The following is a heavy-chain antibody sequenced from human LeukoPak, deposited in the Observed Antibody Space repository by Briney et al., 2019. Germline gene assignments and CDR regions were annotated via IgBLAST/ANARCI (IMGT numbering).Heavy chain of an antibody. CDR2: ISASGGST. Sequence: PGGSLRLSCAASGFTFSSSAMSWVRQVPGKGLEWVSGISASGGSTSYADSVRGRFTISRDNSKNTLYVQMNSLRDEDTAVYYCAKGLRFLEWFDGMDVWGQGTTVTVSS. V-gene: IGHV3-23*01. D-gene: IGHD3-3*01. CDR1: GFTFSSSA. J-gene: IGHJ6*02. CDR3: AKGLRFLEWFDGMDV.